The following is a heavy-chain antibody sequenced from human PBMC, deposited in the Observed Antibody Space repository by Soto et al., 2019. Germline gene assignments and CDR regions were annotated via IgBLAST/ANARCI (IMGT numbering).Heavy chain of an antibody. D-gene: IGHD6-6*01. CDR3: ARAPKVSGSSQTRPDF. Sequence: PSETLSLTCSIYSGSFSGYYWSWIRHLPGKGLEWIGEISQSGNTNYSPSLKSRVSISIDTSKKQFSLNLASVSAADTAVYYCARAPKVSGSSQTRPDFWGQGTLVTVSS. CDR1: SGSFSGYY. CDR2: ISQSGNT. V-gene: IGHV4-34*01. J-gene: IGHJ4*02.